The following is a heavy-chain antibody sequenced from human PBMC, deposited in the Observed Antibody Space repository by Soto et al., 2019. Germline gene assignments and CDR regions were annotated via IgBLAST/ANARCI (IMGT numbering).Heavy chain of an antibody. CDR1: GFTFSSYA. CDR3: AKGGGYSGYDLGYYFDY. Sequence: GGSLRLSCAASGFTFSSYAMHWVRQAPGKGLEWVAVISYDGSNKYYADSVKGRFTISRDNSKNTLYLQMNSLRAEDTAVYYCAKGGGYSGYDLGYYFDYWGQGTLVTVSS. D-gene: IGHD5-12*01. V-gene: IGHV3-30-3*01. CDR2: ISYDGSNK. J-gene: IGHJ4*02.